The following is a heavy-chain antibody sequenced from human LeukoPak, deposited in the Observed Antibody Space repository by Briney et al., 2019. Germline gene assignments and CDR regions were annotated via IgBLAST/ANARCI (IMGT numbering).Heavy chain of an antibody. Sequence: GGSLRLSCVGSGFNFNAYGMNWVRQAPGEGLEWLAFISGTNRAIHYADSVKGRFTISRDNAKNSLYLQMNSLRAEDTAVYYCARDTGYSSGWHGVEDYWGQGTLVTVSS. D-gene: IGHD6-19*01. CDR2: ISGTNRAI. J-gene: IGHJ4*02. V-gene: IGHV3-48*04. CDR3: ARDTGYSSGWHGVEDY. CDR1: GFNFNAYG.